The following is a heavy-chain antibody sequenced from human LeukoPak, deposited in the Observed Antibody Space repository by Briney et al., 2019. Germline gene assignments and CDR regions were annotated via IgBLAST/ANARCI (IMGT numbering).Heavy chain of an antibody. CDR1: VFTFSIYA. J-gene: IGHJ4*02. Sequence: GGSLRLSCTAWVFTFSIYAMSCVRRAPGKALEGVSTITSSGNSTYYADSVRGRFTISRDNSKNTLYLQMNSLRAEDTAVYYCAKYRGGFDYWGQGTLVTVSS. CDR3: AKYRGGFDY. CDR2: ITSSGNST. V-gene: IGHV3-23*01.